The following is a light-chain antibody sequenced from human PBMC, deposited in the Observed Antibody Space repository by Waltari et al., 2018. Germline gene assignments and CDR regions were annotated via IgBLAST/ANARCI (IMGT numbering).Light chain of an antibody. V-gene: IGLV2-14*03. CDR2: DVN. CDR1: SSDSGRYNY. CDR3: SSFVGANNLAWV. J-gene: IGLJ3*02. Sequence: HSALTQSASVSGSPGQTVTISCTGTSSDSGRYNYVAWYQHHPDKVPKLIIYDVNNRPSGISDRFSASKSGDTASLTISGLRAEDEADYYCSSFVGANNLAWVFGGGTKVTV.